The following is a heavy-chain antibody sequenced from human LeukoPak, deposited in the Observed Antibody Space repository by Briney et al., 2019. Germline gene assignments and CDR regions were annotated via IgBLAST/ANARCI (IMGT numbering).Heavy chain of an antibody. CDR2: IKQDGSEK. Sequence: PGGSLRLSCAASGFTFSSYWMSWVRQAPGKGLEWVANIKQDGSEKYYVDSVKGRFTISRDNAKNSLYLQMNSLRAEDTAVYYCAISGGPGIAVGDGDFDYWGQGTLVTVSS. D-gene: IGHD6-19*01. CDR3: AISGGPGIAVGDGDFDY. J-gene: IGHJ4*02. CDR1: GFTFSSYW. V-gene: IGHV3-7*01.